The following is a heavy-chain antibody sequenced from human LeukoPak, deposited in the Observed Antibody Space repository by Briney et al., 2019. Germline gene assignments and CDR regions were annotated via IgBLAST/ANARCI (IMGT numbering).Heavy chain of an antibody. CDR1: GFTFSSYG. CDR3: AKDSYSCGNNWFDP. Sequence: GGSLRLSCAASGFTFSSYGMHWVRQAPGKGLEWVAVISYDGSNKYYADSVKGRFTISRDNSKNTLYLQMNSLRAEDTAVYYCAKDSYSCGNNWFDPWGQGTLVTVSS. V-gene: IGHV3-30*18. D-gene: IGHD6-25*01. CDR2: ISYDGSNK. J-gene: IGHJ5*02.